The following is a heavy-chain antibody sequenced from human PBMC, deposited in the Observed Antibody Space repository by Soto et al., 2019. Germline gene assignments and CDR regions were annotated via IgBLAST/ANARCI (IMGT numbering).Heavy chain of an antibody. V-gene: IGHV3-23*01. CDR3: AKEGRVLWFGELSSNYYYGMDV. CDR1: GFTFSSYA. CDR2: ISGSGGST. Sequence: GGSLRLSCAASGFTFSSYAMSWVRQAPGKGLEWVSAISGSGGSTYYADPGKGRFTISRDNSKNTLYLQMNSLRAEDTAVYYCAKEGRVLWFGELSSNYYYGMDVWGQGTTVTVSS. J-gene: IGHJ6*02. D-gene: IGHD3-10*01.